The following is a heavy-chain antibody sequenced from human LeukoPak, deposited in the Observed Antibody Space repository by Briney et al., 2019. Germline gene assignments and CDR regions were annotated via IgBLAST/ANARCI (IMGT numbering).Heavy chain of an antibody. CDR3: ARWGYGANDDAFDI. Sequence: PGGSLRLSCAASGFTFSDYYMTWIRQAPGKGLEWVSYISSSNNCTSYADSVKGRFTISRDNAKNSLYLQMNSLRAEGTAVYYCARWGYGANDDAFDIWGQGTMVTVSS. CDR2: ISSSNNCT. CDR1: GFTFSDYY. V-gene: IGHV3-11*06. D-gene: IGHD4-23*01. J-gene: IGHJ3*02.